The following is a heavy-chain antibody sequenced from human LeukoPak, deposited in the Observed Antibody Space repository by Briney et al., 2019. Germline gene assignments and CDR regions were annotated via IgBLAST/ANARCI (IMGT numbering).Heavy chain of an antibody. Sequence: SVKVSCKASGGTFSSYAISWVRQAPRQGLEWMGGIIPIFGTANYAQKFQGRVTITADESTSTAYMELSSLRSEDTAVYYCARIVVPAAFGFDPWGQGTLVTVSS. CDR1: GGTFSSYA. J-gene: IGHJ5*02. V-gene: IGHV1-69*01. CDR2: IIPIFGTA. D-gene: IGHD2-2*01. CDR3: ARIVVPAAFGFDP.